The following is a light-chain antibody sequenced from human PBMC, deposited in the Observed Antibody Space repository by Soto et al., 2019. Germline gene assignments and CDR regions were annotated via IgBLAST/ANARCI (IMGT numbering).Light chain of an antibody. CDR2: EVS. CDR3: SSYTSSRLRGVV. Sequence: QSVLTQPASVSGSPGQSITISCTGTSSDVGGYNYVSWYQQHPGKAPKLMIYEVSNRPSGVSNRFSGSKSGNTASLTISGLQAEDEADYYCSSYTSSRLRGVVFGGGTKVTVL. V-gene: IGLV2-14*01. CDR1: SSDVGGYNY. J-gene: IGLJ2*01.